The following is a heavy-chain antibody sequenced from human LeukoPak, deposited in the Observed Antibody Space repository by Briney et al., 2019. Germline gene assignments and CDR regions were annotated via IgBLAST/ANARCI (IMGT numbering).Heavy chain of an antibody. Sequence: ASVKVSCKASGYSFTGFYIHWVRQAPGQGLEWMGWINPNSGGTNYAQKFQGRVTMTRDTSISTAYMELSRLRSDDTAVYYCARVLMDTAMVFDYWGQGTLVTVSS. CDR3: ARVLMDTAMVFDY. CDR1: GYSFTGFY. V-gene: IGHV1-2*02. CDR2: INPNSGGT. D-gene: IGHD5-18*01. J-gene: IGHJ4*02.